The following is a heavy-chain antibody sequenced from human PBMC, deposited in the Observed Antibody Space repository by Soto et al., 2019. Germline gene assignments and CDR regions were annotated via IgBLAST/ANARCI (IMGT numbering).Heavy chain of an antibody. J-gene: IGHJ5*02. D-gene: IGHD2-2*01. Sequence: QVQLQESGPGLVKPSGTLSLTCAVSSGSISSSNWWSWVRQPPGKGLEWIGEIYHSGSTNYNPSLKSRVTISVDKSKHPFSLKLSSVTAADTAVYYCASSSSSVQGGHWFDPWGQGTLVTVSS. CDR3: ASSSSSVQGGHWFDP. CDR2: IYHSGST. V-gene: IGHV4-4*02. CDR1: SGSISSSNW.